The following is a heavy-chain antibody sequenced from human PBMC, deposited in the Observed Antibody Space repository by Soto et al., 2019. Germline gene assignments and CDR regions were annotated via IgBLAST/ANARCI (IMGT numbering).Heavy chain of an antibody. Sequence: EVKLVESGGGLVQPGRSLRLSCAASGFTFDDYAMHWVRQAPGKGLEWVSGISWNSGSIGYADSVKGRFTISRDNAKNSLYLQMNSLRAEDTALYYCAKDSSGWYDAFDIWGQGTMVTVSS. D-gene: IGHD6-19*01. CDR2: ISWNSGSI. V-gene: IGHV3-9*01. CDR1: GFTFDDYA. J-gene: IGHJ3*02. CDR3: AKDSSGWYDAFDI.